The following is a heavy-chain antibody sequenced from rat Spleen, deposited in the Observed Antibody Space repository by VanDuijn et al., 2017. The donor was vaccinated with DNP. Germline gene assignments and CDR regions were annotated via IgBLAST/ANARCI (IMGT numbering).Heavy chain of an antibody. CDR1: GYSITSNY. D-gene: IGHD1-6*01. V-gene: IGHV3-1*01. Sequence: EVQLQESGPGLVKPSQSLSLTCSVTGYSITSNYWGCIRKFPGNKMEWMAYISYSGITGFNPSLKSRISITRDTSKNQFFLQLNSVTTEDTAIYYCARSDYYGSYRPFTYWGKGTLVTVSS. CDR2: ISYSGIT. CDR3: ARSDYYGSYRPFTY. J-gene: IGHJ3*01.